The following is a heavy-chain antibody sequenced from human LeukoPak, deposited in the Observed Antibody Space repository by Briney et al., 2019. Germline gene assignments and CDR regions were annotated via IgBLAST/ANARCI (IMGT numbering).Heavy chain of an antibody. V-gene: IGHV4-39*01. Sequence: SETLSLTCTVSGGSISSSSYYWGWIRQPPGKGLEWIGSIYYSGSTYYNPTLKSRVTISVDTSKNQSSLKLSPVTAADTAVYYCARQRKNWFDPWGQGTLVTVSS. J-gene: IGHJ5*02. CDR3: ARQRKNWFDP. CDR1: GGSISSSSYY. CDR2: IYYSGST.